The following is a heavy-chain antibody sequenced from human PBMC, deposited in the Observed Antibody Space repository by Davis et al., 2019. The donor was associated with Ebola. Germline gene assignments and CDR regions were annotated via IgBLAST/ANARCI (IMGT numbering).Heavy chain of an antibody. CDR3: ANLRGVDY. CDR2: ISGSSGSTI. CDR1: GFTFSSYA. J-gene: IGHJ4*02. Sequence: GESLKISCAASGFTFSSYAMSWVRQAPGKGLEWVSAISGSSGSTIYYADSVKGRFTISRDNAKNSLYLQMNSLRAEDTAVYYCANLRGVDYWGQGTLVTVSS. D-gene: IGHD1-26*01. V-gene: IGHV3-23*01.